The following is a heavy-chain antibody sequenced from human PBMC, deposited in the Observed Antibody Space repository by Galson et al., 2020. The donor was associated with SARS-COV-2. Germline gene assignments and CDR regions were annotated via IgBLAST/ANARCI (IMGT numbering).Heavy chain of an antibody. Sequence: GESLKISCAASGFTFSSYAMHWVRQAPGKGLEWVAVISYDGSNKYYADSVKGRFTISRYNSKNTLYLQMNSLRAEDTAVYYCARDPLTMIVVVIPGFDYWGQGTLVTVSS. J-gene: IGHJ4*02. CDR3: ARDPLTMIVVVIPGFDY. CDR2: ISYDGSNK. V-gene: IGHV3-30-3*01. D-gene: IGHD3-22*01. CDR1: GFTFSSYA.